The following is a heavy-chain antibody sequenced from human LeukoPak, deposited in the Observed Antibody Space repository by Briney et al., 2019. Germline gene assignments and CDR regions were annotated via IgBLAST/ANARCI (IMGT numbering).Heavy chain of an antibody. J-gene: IGHJ4*02. Sequence: SETLSLTCAVYGGSFSGYYWSWIRQPPGKGLEWIGEINHSGSTNYNPSLKSRVTISVDTSKNQFSLKLSSVTAADTAVYYCARGGVVMSGYSLDYWGQGTLVTVSS. CDR3: ARGGVVMSGYSLDY. CDR1: GGSFSGYY. CDR2: INHSGST. V-gene: IGHV4-34*01. D-gene: IGHD3-3*01.